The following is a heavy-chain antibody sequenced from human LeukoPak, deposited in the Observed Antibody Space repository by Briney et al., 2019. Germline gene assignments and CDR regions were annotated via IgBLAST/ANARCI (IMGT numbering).Heavy chain of an antibody. CDR3: ARDSLYYINV. CDR2: INSNGGST. V-gene: IGHV3-64*01. Sequence: GGSLRLSCVASGFTFSSYAMHWVRQTPGKGLEYVSGINSNGGSTHYANSVKGRFTISRDNAKNSLYLEMNSLRAEDTAVYYCARDSLYYINVWGKGTTVTVSS. D-gene: IGHD4-11*01. CDR1: GFTFSSYA. J-gene: IGHJ6*03.